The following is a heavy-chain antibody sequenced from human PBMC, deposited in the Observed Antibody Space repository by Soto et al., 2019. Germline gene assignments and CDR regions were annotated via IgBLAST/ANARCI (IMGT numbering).Heavy chain of an antibody. J-gene: IGHJ4*02. D-gene: IGHD3-3*01. V-gene: IGHV4-39*01. CDR1: RASISSRSSY. CDR2: INYSGST. Sequence: QLQLQESGPGLVKPSETLSLTCTVSRASISSRSSYWGWIRQPPGKGLEWIGSINYSGSTYYNPSHKSRITISVDTSKNQFSLYLSSVTASDTAVYFCAKTGFWSDYRVADYWGQGTLVTLSS. CDR3: AKTGFWSDYRVADY.